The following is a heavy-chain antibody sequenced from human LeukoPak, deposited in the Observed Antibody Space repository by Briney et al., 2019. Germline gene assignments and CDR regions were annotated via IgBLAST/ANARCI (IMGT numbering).Heavy chain of an antibody. J-gene: IGHJ4*02. CDR2: INTDGSST. Sequence: GGSLRLSCAASGFTVSSHWMHWVRQAPGKGLVWVSRINTDGSSTSYADSVKGRFTISRDNAKNTLYLQMNSLRAEDTAVYYCARVTRDYGRDCWGQGTLVTVSS. V-gene: IGHV3-74*01. CDR1: GFTVSSHW. D-gene: IGHD4/OR15-4a*01. CDR3: ARVTRDYGRDC.